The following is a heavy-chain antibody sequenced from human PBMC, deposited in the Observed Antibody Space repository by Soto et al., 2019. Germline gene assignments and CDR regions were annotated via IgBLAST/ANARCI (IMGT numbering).Heavy chain of an antibody. CDR3: ARDPSIAAADYYYGMDV. D-gene: IGHD6-13*01. CDR1: GGSISSYY. Sequence: PSETLSLTCTVSGGSISSYYWSWIRQPPGKGLEWIGYIYYSGSTYYNPSLKSRVTISVDTSKNQFSLKLSSVTAADTAVYYCARDPSIAAADYYYGMDVWGQGTTVTVSS. CDR2: IYYSGST. J-gene: IGHJ6*02. V-gene: IGHV4-59*01.